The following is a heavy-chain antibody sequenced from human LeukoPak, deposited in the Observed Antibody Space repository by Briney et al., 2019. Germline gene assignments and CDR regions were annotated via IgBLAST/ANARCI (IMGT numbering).Heavy chain of an antibody. CDR1: GFTVSSNY. J-gene: IGHJ1*01. CDR2: IYSGGST. D-gene: IGHD4-17*01. CDR3: ASARYGVAAKYFRH. V-gene: IGHV3-66*01. Sequence: AGGSLRLSCAASGFTVSSNYMSWVRQAPGKGLEWVSVIYSGGSTYYADSVKGRFTISRDNSKNTLYLQMNSLRAEDTAVYYCASARYGVAAKYFRHWGKGTLSPSPQ.